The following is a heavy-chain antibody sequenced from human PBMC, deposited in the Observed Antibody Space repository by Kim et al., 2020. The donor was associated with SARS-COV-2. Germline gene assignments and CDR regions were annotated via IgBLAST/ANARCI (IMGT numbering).Heavy chain of an antibody. Sequence: GGSLRLSCAASGFSFSNSWMSWVRQAPGKGLEWVADIKQDGSETFYVDSVKGRFTISRDNAQNSLFLQLNSLRAEDTAVYYCARDWEYLDILTGQYFHYGMDVWGQGTTVTVSS. CDR3: ARDWEYLDILTGQYFHYGMDV. D-gene: IGHD3-9*01. V-gene: IGHV3-7*03. J-gene: IGHJ6*02. CDR1: GFSFSNSW. CDR2: IKQDGSET.